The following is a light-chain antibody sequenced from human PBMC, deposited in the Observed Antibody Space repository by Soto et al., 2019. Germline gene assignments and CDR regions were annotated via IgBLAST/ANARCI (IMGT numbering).Light chain of an antibody. CDR2: KAS. Sequence: EKPQSRSSLSASVEYRFTIPCRASQTISSWLAWYQQKPGKAPKLLIYKASTLKSGVPSRFSGSGSGTDFTLTISRLEPEDFAVYHCQQYGDSPTTFGQGTKVDIK. V-gene: IGKV1-5*03. CDR3: QQYGDSPTT. CDR1: QTISSW. J-gene: IGKJ1*01.